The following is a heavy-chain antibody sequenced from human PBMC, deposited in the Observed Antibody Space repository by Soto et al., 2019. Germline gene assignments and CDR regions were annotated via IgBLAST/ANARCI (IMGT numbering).Heavy chain of an antibody. CDR2: ISGSDGRT. Sequence: PVGSLRLSCAASGFTFSSYAMSWVRPAQGKGLEWVSTISGSDGRTYSTDSVKGRFTISRDNSRNTAYLQMNSLRVEDTAVYYCAKGVSQYTPLALFDYWGRGTLVTVSS. V-gene: IGHV3-23*01. CDR3: AKGVSQYTPLALFDY. D-gene: IGHD2-15*01. J-gene: IGHJ4*02. CDR1: GFTFSSYA.